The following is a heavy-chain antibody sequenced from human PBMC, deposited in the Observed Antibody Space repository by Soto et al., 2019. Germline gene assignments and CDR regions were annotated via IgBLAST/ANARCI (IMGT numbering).Heavy chain of an antibody. CDR3: ARGHSSGRFSRFDP. Sequence: SETLSLTCTVSGGSISTYYWSWIRQPPGKGLEWIGYIYYTGSPNYNPSLKSRATLSVDTSKNQFSLKLRSVTAADTAVYYCARGHSSGRFSRFDPWGQGTLVTVSS. V-gene: IGHV4-59*01. J-gene: IGHJ5*02. D-gene: IGHD6-19*01. CDR2: IYYTGSP. CDR1: GGSISTYY.